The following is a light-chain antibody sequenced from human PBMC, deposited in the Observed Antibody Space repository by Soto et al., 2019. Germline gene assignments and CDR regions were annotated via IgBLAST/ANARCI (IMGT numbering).Light chain of an antibody. CDR1: QDIRND. CDR2: TAS. V-gene: IGKV1-6*01. J-gene: IGKJ1*01. CDR3: LQDYIYPWT. Sequence: AIKVTQSPSSLSASVGDRVTLTCRASQDIRNDLGWFQQKPGKAPKLLINTASTLQSGVSSRFSGSGSGTDFTLTISSLQPEDFATYYCLQDYIYPWTFGQGTKVDIK.